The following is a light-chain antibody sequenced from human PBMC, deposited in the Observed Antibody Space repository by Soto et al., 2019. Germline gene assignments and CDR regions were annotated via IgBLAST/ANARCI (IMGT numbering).Light chain of an antibody. CDR1: QTVSSY. J-gene: IGKJ1*01. V-gene: IGKV3-11*01. CDR3: HQRSNWPKT. Sequence: EIVLTQSRATLSLSPGETATLSCRASQTVSSYLAWFQQKPGQPPRLLIYDASIKAPGIPARFSGSGSGTDFTLTISRLEPEDSAVYYCHQRSNWPKTFGQGTKVEIK. CDR2: DAS.